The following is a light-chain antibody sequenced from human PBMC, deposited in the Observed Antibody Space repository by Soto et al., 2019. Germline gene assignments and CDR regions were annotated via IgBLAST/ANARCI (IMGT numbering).Light chain of an antibody. V-gene: IGLV2-14*01. CDR1: SSDVGGYNY. Sequence: QSVLTQPASVSGSPGQSITISCTGTSSDVGGYNYVSWYQQHPGKAPKLMIYEVSNRPSGVSNRFSGSKSGNTASLTISGLQAEDEADYYCSSYRSTRTPHVVFGGGTKVTVL. CDR3: SSYRSTRTPHVV. J-gene: IGLJ2*01. CDR2: EVS.